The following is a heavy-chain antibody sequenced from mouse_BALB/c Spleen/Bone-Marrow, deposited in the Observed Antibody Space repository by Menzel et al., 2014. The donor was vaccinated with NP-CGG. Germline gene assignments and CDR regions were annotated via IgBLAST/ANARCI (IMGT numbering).Heavy chain of an antibody. V-gene: IGHV5-9-2*01. J-gene: IGHJ3*01. CDR3: ARHAYYDQTEVSFVY. D-gene: IGHD2-4*01. CDR2: ISGGGSYT. CDR1: GFIFNSYG. Sequence: EVQLVESGGGLVKPGGSLKLSCAASGFIFNSYGMSWVRQTPEKRLEWVATISGGGSYTFYPDSVKGRFTISRDNAKNNLYLQLSSLRSEDTALYYCARHAYYDQTEVSFVYWGQGTLVTVSA.